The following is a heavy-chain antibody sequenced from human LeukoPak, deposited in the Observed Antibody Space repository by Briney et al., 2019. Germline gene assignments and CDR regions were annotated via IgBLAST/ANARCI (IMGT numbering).Heavy chain of an antibody. D-gene: IGHD5-18*01. CDR2: IYYSGST. J-gene: IGHJ4*02. CDR3: ARVTSMVTFDY. CDR1: GVSISSYY. Sequence: NPSETLSLTCTVSGVSISSYYWSWIRQPPGKGLEWIGYIYYSGSTNYNPSLKSRVTISVDTSKNQFSLKLSSVTAADTAVYYCARVTSMVTFDYWGQGTLVTVSS. V-gene: IGHV4-59*01.